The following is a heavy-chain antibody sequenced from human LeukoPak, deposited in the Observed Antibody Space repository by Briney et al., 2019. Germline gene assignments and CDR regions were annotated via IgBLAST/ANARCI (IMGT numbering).Heavy chain of an antibody. D-gene: IGHD1-1*01. V-gene: IGHV3-23*01. CDR3: AKAYTSYFDS. CDR1: GLTFSSYA. Sequence: PGGSLRLSCAASGLTFSSYAMSWVRQAPGKGLEWVSGISSSGGSTYYSDSVKGRFTISRDNSKNTLHLQMNSLRAEDTAVYYCAKAYTSYFDSWGQGTLVTVSS. CDR2: ISSSGGST. J-gene: IGHJ4*02.